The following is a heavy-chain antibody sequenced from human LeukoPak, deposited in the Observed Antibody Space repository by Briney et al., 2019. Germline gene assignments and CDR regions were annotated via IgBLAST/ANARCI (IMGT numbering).Heavy chain of an antibody. V-gene: IGHV4-59*01. J-gene: IGHJ4*02. D-gene: IGHD6-13*01. Sequence: PSETLSLTCTVSGGSISSYYWSWIRQLPGKGLEWIGYIYYSGSTNYSPSLKSRVTISVDTSKNQFSLKLSSVTAADTAVYYCARLYSSSLGRVFDYWGQGTLVTVSS. CDR1: GGSISSYY. CDR3: ARLYSSSLGRVFDY. CDR2: IYYSGST.